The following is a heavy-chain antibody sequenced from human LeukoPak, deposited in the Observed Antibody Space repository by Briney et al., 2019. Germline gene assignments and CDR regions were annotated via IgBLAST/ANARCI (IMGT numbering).Heavy chain of an antibody. V-gene: IGHV3-74*01. CDR3: TRRSEYSSSQDFDY. CDR2: INNDGTST. D-gene: IGHD6-6*01. J-gene: IGHJ4*02. CDR1: GFTFSNYW. Sequence: GGSLRLSCATSGFTFSNYWMHWVHQAPGKGLVWVSHINNDGTSTSYADSVKGRFTISRDNAKNTLYLQMNSLKTEDTAVYYCTRRSEYSSSQDFDYWGQGTLVTVSS.